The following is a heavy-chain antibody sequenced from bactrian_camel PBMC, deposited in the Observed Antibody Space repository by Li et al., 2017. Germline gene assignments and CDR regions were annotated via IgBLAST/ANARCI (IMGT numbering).Heavy chain of an antibody. D-gene: IGHD1*01. CDR1: GIVGTPWC. CDR3: AAGPGLCWGLKRDFNY. V-gene: IGHV3S53*01. CDR2: RDRDGSA. J-gene: IGHJ6*01. Sequence: QVQLVESGGGSANTGGSLTLSCTITGIVGTPWCMAWFRQSPGKSREGVAGRDRDGSAIYAESVKGRFSISADYAQNTLTLQMDNLKPEDSAMYYCAAGPGLCWGLKRDFNYWGQGTQVTVS.